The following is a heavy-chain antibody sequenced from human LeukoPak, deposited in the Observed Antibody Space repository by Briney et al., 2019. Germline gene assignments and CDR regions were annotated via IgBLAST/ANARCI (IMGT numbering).Heavy chain of an antibody. CDR3: AREWVVVVPAATYYYYYYMDV. D-gene: IGHD2-2*01. Sequence: ASVKASCKASGYTFASYGISWVRQAPGQGLEWMGWISAYNGNTNYAQKLQGRVTMTTDTSTSTAYMELRSLRSDDTAVYYCAREWVVVVPAATYYYYYYMDVWGKGTTVTVSS. V-gene: IGHV1-18*01. CDR2: ISAYNGNT. J-gene: IGHJ6*03. CDR1: GYTFASYG.